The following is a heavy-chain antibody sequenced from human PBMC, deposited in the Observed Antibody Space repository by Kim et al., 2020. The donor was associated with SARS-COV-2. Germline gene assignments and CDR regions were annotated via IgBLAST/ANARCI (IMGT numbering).Heavy chain of an antibody. V-gene: IGHV3-23*01. CDR2: ISATSGIT. J-gene: IGHJ4*02. CDR1: GFTLSTCA. CDR3: ATPCDGLYAPWDY. Sequence: GGSLRLSCVVSGFTLSTCAMTWVRQAPGKGLEWVSTISATSGITYYADSVKGRFTVSRDNSKNTLDLQMNSLRAEDTALYYCATPCDGLYAPWDYWGRGTLVTVSS. D-gene: IGHD2-2*01.